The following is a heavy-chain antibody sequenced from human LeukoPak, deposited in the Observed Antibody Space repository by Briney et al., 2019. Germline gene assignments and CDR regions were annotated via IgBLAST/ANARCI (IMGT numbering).Heavy chain of an antibody. J-gene: IGHJ1*01. CDR1: GFTFSSYG. CDR3: AKDLNYDFWSGLGN. D-gene: IGHD3-3*01. Sequence: GSLRLSCAVSGFTFSSYGMHWVRQAPGKGLEWMAVISYDGTNKYYADSVKGRFTISRDNSKNTLYLQMNSLRAEDTAVYYCAKDLNYDFWSGLGNWGQGTLVTVSS. V-gene: IGHV3-30*18. CDR2: ISYDGTNK.